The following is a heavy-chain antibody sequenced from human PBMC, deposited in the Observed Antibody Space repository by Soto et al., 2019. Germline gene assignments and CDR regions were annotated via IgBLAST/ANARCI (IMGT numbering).Heavy chain of an antibody. CDR1: GFAFSSFA. V-gene: IGHV3-23*01. CDR3: AKYKGVIHHLMFDC. Sequence: EVQLLESGGRLVHPGGSLRLSCAASGFAFSSFAMSWVRQAPGKGLEWVSSITDSGASTFYADSVKGRLTTSRDNSKSTLYLQMNSLRAEDIAVYYCAKYKGVIHHLMFDCWGQGTLVTVSS. D-gene: IGHD2-21*01. J-gene: IGHJ4*02. CDR2: ITDSGAST.